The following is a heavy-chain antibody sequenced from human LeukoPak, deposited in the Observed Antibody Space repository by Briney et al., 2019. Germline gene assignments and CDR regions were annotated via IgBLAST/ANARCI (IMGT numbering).Heavy chain of an antibody. D-gene: IGHD6-19*01. CDR3: TKDRQWPNQYHMDV. CDR2: INQDGGTT. J-gene: IGHJ6*03. Sequence: GGSLRLSCAASGFTFSSLWMSWVRQAPGRGPEWVANINQDGGTTYYVASVKGRFTISRDNAKNSLSLQMSSLRAEDTAVYYCTKDRQWPNQYHMDVWGQGTTVTVSS. CDR1: GFTFSSLW. V-gene: IGHV3-7*01.